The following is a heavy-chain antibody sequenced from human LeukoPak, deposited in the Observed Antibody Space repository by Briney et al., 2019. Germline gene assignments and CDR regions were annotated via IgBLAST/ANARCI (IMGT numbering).Heavy chain of an antibody. J-gene: IGHJ4*02. CDR3: ARSSGVWSGYYSFDD. V-gene: IGHV3-7*01. CDR1: GFTFSSYW. D-gene: IGHD3-3*01. CDR2: IKQDGSEK. Sequence: PGGSLRLSCAASGFTFSSYWMSWVRQAPGKGLEWVANIKQDGSEKYYVDSVKGRFTISRDNAKNSLYLQMNSLRAEDTAVYYCARSSGVWSGYYSFDDWGQGTLVTVSS.